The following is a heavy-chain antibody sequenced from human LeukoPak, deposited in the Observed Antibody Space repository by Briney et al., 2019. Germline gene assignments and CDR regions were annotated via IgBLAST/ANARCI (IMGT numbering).Heavy chain of an antibody. J-gene: IGHJ5*02. D-gene: IGHD3-10*01. CDR1: GYTFTSYD. CDR2: MNPNSGNT. V-gene: IGHV1-8*02. Sequence: GASVKVSCKASGYTFTSYDINWVRQATGQGLEWMGWMNPNSGNTGYAQKFQGRVTMTRNTSISTAYMELSSLRSKDTAVYYCARGQKVLLWFGELVANWFDPWGQGTLVTVSS. CDR3: ARGQKVLLWFGELVANWFDP.